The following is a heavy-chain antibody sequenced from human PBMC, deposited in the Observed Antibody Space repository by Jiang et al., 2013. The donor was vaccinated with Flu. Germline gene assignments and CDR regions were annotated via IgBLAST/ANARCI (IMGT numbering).Heavy chain of an antibody. CDR2: INPSGGST. D-gene: IGHD4-17*01. CDR1: GYTFTSYY. V-gene: IGHV1-46*01. Sequence: CKASGYTFTSYYMHWVRQAPGQGLEWMGIINPSGGSTSYAQKFQGRVTMTRDTSTNTVYMELSSLRSEDTAVYYCARRDGDGAQRHYYYYGMDVWGQGTTVTVSS. CDR3: ARRDGDGAQRHYYYYGMDV. J-gene: IGHJ6*02.